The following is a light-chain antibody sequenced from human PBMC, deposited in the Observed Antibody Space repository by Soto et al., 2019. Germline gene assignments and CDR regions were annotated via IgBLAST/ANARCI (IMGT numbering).Light chain of an antibody. V-gene: IGKV3-15*01. J-gene: IGKJ1*01. CDR2: GAS. CDR3: QQYNNWPRT. CDR1: QSVSSN. Sequence: DIGMTQSPATLSVTPGERATLSCRASQSVSSNLAWYQQKPGQAPRLLIYGASTRATGIPARFSGSGSGTEFTLTISSLQSEDFAVYYCQQYNNWPRTFGQGTKV.